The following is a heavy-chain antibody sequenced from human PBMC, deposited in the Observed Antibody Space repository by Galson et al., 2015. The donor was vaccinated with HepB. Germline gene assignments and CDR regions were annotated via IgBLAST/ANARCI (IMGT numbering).Heavy chain of an antibody. CDR3: ARDFGVEEPPVAVAGWGNWYFDL. J-gene: IGHJ2*01. V-gene: IGHV3-11*06. D-gene: IGHD6-19*01. CDR1: GFTFSDYY. CDR2: ISSSSSYT. Sequence: SLRLSCAASGFTFSDYYMSWIRQAPGKGLEWVSYISSSSSYTNYADSVKGRFTISRDNAKNSLYLQMNSLRAEDTAVYYCARDFGVEEPPVAVAGWGNWYFDLWGRGTLVTVSS.